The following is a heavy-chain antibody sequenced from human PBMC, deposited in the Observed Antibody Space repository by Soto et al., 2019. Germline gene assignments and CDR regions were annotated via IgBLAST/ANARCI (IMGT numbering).Heavy chain of an antibody. CDR1: GFTFSSYS. J-gene: IGHJ3*02. CDR3: ARVHATTHAFDI. V-gene: IGHV3-48*01. D-gene: IGHD4-17*01. CDR2: ISSSSSTI. Sequence: PGGSLRLSCAASGFTFSSYSMNWVRQAPGKGLEWVSYISSSSSTICYADSVKGRFTISRDNAKNSLYLQMNSLRAEDTAVYYCARVHATTHAFDIWGQGTMVTVSS.